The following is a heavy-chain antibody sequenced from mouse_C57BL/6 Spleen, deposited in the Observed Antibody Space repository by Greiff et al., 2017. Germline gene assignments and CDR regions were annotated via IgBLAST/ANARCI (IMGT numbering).Heavy chain of an antibody. D-gene: IGHD2-3*01. V-gene: IGHV5-6*01. CDR2: ISSGGSYT. CDR3: ARHSIYDGFFAY. Sequence: EVMLVESGGDLVKPGGSLKLSCAASGFTFSSYGMSWVRQTPDKRLEWVATISSGGSYTYYPDSVKGRFTISRDNAKNTLYLQMSSLKSEDTAMYYCARHSIYDGFFAYWGQGTLVTVSA. CDR1: GFTFSSYG. J-gene: IGHJ3*01.